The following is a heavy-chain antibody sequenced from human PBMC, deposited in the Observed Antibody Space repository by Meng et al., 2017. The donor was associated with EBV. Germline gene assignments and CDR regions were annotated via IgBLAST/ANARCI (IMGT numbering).Heavy chain of an antibody. V-gene: IGHV1-46*01. CDR2: INPSGGST. D-gene: IGHD6-19*01. Sequence: QVQLWKTGAEVKKPGASVKVSCKASRYTFTSYYMHWVRQAPGQGLEWMGIINPSGGSTSYAQKFQGRVTMTRDTSTSTVYMELSSLRSEDTAVYYCARDPAGAVAGTHFDYWGQGTLVTVSS. J-gene: IGHJ4*02. CDR1: RYTFTSYY. CDR3: ARDPAGAVAGTHFDY.